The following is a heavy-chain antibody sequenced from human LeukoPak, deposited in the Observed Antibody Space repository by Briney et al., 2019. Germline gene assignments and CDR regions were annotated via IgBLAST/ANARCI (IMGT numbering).Heavy chain of an antibody. CDR1: GFSFSSSW. V-gene: IGHV3-74*01. D-gene: IGHD1-26*01. CDR2: INDDETST. CDR3: ATTGSGSYYDY. J-gene: IGHJ4*02. Sequence: PGGSLRLSCAASGFSFSSSWMHWVRHVLGEGLGWVSRINDDETSTTYAESVKGRFTISRDNAKNTLFLQMNSLRAEDTAVYYCATTGSGSYYDYWGQGTLVTVSS.